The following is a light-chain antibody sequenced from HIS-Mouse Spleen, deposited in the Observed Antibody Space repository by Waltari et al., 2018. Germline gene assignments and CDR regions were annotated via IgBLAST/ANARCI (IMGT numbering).Light chain of an antibody. V-gene: IGLV3-10*01. Sequence: SYELTQPPSVSVSPGQTARITCSGDALPKQYAYWYHQKSGPAPVLVIYEDSKRPSGVPERFSGSSSGTMANLTISGAQVEDEADYYCYSTDSSGNHRVFGGGTKLTVL. J-gene: IGLJ2*01. CDR3: YSTDSSGNHRV. CDR1: ALPKQY. CDR2: EDS.